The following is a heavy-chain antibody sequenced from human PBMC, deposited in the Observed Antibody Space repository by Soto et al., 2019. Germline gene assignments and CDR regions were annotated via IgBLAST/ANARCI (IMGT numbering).Heavy chain of an antibody. V-gene: IGHV3-21*01. Sequence: PGGSLRLSCAASGFTFSSYSMNWVRQAPGKGLEWVSSISSSSSNIYYADSVKGRFTISRDNAKNSLYLQMNSLRAEDTAVYYCAYGGYYFDYWGQGTLVTVSA. CDR1: GFTFSSYS. J-gene: IGHJ4*02. D-gene: IGHD4-17*01. CDR2: ISSSSSNI. CDR3: AYGGYYFDY.